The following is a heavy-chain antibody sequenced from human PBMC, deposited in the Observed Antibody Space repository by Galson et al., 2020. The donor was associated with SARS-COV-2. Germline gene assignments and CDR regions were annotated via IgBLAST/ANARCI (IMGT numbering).Heavy chain of an antibody. CDR3: ARRIDHQYYDLWSGYYLDY. Sequence: SVKVSCKASGGTFSSYAISWVRQAPGQGLEWMGGIIPIFGTANYAQKFQGRVTITADESTSTAYMELSSLRSEDTAVYYCARRIDHQYYDLWSGYYLDYWGQGTLVTVSS. CDR2: IIPIFGTA. V-gene: IGHV1-69*13. D-gene: IGHD3-3*01. CDR1: GGTFSSYA. J-gene: IGHJ4*02.